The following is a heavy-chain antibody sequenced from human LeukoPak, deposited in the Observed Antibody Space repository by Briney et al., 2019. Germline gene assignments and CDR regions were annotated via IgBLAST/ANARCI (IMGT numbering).Heavy chain of an antibody. CDR1: GFTFSSDA. CDR3: ARISGSYVFDY. V-gene: IGHV3-23*01. D-gene: IGHD1-26*01. Sequence: GGSLRLSCIGTGFTFSSDAMGWVRQAPGKGLEWVSGISGSGGSTYYADSVKGRFTISRDNSKNTLYLQMNSLRAEDTAVYYCARISGSYVFDYWGQGTLVTISS. CDR2: ISGSGGST. J-gene: IGHJ4*02.